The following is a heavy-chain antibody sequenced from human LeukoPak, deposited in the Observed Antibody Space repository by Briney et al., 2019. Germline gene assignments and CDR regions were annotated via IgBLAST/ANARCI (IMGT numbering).Heavy chain of an antibody. V-gene: IGHV4-34*01. D-gene: IGHD3-10*01. J-gene: IGHJ4*02. CDR1: GGSFSGYY. CDR2: INHSGST. CDR3: AGDYYGSGSYAPHFDY. Sequence: SETLSLTCAVYGGSFSGYYWSWIRQPPGKGLEWIGEINHSGSTNYNPSLKSRVTISVDTSKNQFSLKLSSVTAADTAVYYCAGDYYGSGSYAPHFDYWGQGTLVTVSS.